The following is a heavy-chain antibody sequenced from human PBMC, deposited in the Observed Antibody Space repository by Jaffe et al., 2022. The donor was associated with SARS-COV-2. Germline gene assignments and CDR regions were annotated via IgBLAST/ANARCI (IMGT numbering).Heavy chain of an antibody. CDR2: INPGGNKK. CDR3: VRDEGPYCGRDCWYDAFDI. Sequence: EVHLVESGGGLVQPGGSLRLSCVASGFTFSEYWMIWVRQAPGKGLEWVANINPGGNKKEYVDSVKGRFTISRDNAKNSLYLQMNTLRGEDTAVYYCVRDEGPYCGRDCWYDAFDIWGHGTVVTVSS. V-gene: IGHV3-7*01. D-gene: IGHD2-21*02. CDR1: GFTFSEYW. J-gene: IGHJ3*02.